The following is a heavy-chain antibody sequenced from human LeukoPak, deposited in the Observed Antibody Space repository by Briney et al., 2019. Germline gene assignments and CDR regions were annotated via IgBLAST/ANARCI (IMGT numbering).Heavy chain of an antibody. CDR1: GYSFTSYW. J-gene: IGHJ3*02. Sequence: GESLKISCKGSGYSFTSYWIGWVRQMPGKGLEWMGIIYPGDSDIRYGPSFQGQVTISADKSISTAYLQWSSLKASDTAMYYCAKSLTGDEDAFDIWGQGTMVTVSS. D-gene: IGHD7-27*01. CDR3: AKSLTGDEDAFDI. CDR2: IYPGDSDI. V-gene: IGHV5-51*01.